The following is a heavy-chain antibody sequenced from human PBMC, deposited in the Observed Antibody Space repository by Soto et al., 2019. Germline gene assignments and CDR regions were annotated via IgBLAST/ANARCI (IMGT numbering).Heavy chain of an antibody. V-gene: IGHV3-53*01. CDR1: GVTVSDNS. Sequence: EMQLVESGGGLIQQGGSLRLSCAASGVTVSDNSMTWVRQAPGRGLEWVSVIHSDVTTYYADSVTGRFIMSSDISKNTLYLQMNSPRADDRAIYYCARELSGSWYNWLDTWGQGLLVTVSS. D-gene: IGHD6-13*01. CDR3: ARELSGSWYNWLDT. CDR2: IHSDVTT. J-gene: IGHJ5*02.